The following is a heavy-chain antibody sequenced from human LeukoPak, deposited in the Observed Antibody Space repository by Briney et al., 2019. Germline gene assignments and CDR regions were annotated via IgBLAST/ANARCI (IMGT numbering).Heavy chain of an antibody. CDR3: AKDLLPLIVVVVATTFDY. CDR1: GFAFSSYS. D-gene: IGHD2-15*01. Sequence: GGSLRLSCAASGFAFSSYSMNWVRQAPGKGLEWVSAISGSGGSTYYADSVKGRFTISRDNSKNTLYLQMNSLRAEDTAVYYCAKDLLPLIVVVVATTFDYWGQGTLVTVSS. V-gene: IGHV3-23*01. J-gene: IGHJ4*02. CDR2: ISGSGGST.